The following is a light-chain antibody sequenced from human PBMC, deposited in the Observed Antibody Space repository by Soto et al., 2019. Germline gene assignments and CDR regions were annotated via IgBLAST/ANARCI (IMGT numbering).Light chain of an antibody. J-gene: IGKJ5*01. Sequence: EIVLTQSPGTLSLSAGERATLSCRASQSVSSSYLAWYQQKPGQAPRLLIYGASTRATGIPERFSGNWYGADFNLTISRLETEDFAVYDCQQYGSSPTTFGQGTRLEIK. CDR3: QQYGSSPTT. CDR2: GAS. CDR1: QSVSSSY. V-gene: IGKV3-20*01.